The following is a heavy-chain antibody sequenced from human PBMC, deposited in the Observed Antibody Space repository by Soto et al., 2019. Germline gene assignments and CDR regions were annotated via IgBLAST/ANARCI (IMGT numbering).Heavy chain of an antibody. CDR1: GGSFSGYY. D-gene: IGHD6-13*01. V-gene: IGHV4-34*01. J-gene: IGHJ6*02. Sequence: SETLSLTCAVYGGSFSGYYWSWIRQPPGKGLEWIGEINHSGSTNYNPSLKSRVTISVDTSKNQFSLKLSSVTAADTAVYYCGRWIAAAVWVMDVWGQGTTVTVSS. CDR2: INHSGST. CDR3: GRWIAAAVWVMDV.